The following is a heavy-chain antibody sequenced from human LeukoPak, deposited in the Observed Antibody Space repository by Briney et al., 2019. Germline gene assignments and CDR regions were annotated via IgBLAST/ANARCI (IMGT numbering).Heavy chain of an antibody. Sequence: SQTLSLTCTVSGGSISSGGYYWSWIRQHPGKGLEWIGYIYYSGSTNYNPSLKSRVTISVDTSKNQFSLKLSSVTAADTAVYYCARAVGEYYDYVWGSYRFSYFDYWGQGTLVTVSS. V-gene: IGHV4-61*08. CDR1: GGSISSGGYY. D-gene: IGHD3-16*02. CDR3: ARAVGEYYDYVWGSYRFSYFDY. J-gene: IGHJ4*02. CDR2: IYYSGST.